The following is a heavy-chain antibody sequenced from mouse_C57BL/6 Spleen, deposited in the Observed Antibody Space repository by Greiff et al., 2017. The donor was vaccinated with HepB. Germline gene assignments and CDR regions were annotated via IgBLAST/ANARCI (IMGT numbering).Heavy chain of an antibody. Sequence: EVQVVESGGDLVKPGGSLKLSCAASGFTFSSYGMSWVRQTPDKRLEWVATISSGGSYTYYPDSVKGRFTISRDNAKNTLYLQMSSLKSEDTAMYYCARDEGFAYWGQGTLVTVSA. CDR1: GFTFSSYG. CDR3: ARDEGFAY. J-gene: IGHJ3*01. V-gene: IGHV5-6*01. CDR2: ISSGGSYT.